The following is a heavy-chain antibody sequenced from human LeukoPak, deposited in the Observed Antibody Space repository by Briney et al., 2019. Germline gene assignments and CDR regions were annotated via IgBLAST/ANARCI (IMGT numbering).Heavy chain of an antibody. V-gene: IGHV4-59*01. Sequence: TSETLSLTCTVSGGSISSYYWSWIRQPPGEGLEWVGYIYYSGSTNYNPSLKSRVTISVETSKNEFSLKLRSVTAADTAVYYCARVTGYRIEDYFDYWGQGTLVTVSS. CDR3: ARVTGYRIEDYFDY. CDR2: IYYSGST. CDR1: GGSISSYY. J-gene: IGHJ4*02. D-gene: IGHD6-13*01.